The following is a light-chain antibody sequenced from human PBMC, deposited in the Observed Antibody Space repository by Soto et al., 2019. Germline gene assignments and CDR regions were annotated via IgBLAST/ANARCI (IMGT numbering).Light chain of an antibody. CDR3: QQYNRFST. CDR1: QSISSW. Sequence: DIQMTQSPSTLSASVGDRVTITCRASQSISSWLAWYQQKPGKAPKLLIYKASSLESGVPSRFSGSGSGTEFTLTISSLQPDDFATYYCQQYNRFSTFGGGIKVEIK. CDR2: KAS. V-gene: IGKV1-5*03. J-gene: IGKJ4*01.